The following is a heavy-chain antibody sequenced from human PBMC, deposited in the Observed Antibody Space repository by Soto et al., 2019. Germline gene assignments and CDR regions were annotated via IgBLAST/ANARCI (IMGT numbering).Heavy chain of an antibody. J-gene: IGHJ6*04. CDR2: IYSGGST. CDR1: GFTVSNNY. CDR3: ARDVGV. V-gene: IGHV3-66*01. Sequence: EVQLVDSGGGLVQPGGSLRISCAASGFTVSNNYMSWVRQATGKGLEWVTVIYSGGSTYYAAYVKVRFTISRDNSKNTLYLQMDSLRAEDTAVYYCARDVGVWGRGTTVTVSS.